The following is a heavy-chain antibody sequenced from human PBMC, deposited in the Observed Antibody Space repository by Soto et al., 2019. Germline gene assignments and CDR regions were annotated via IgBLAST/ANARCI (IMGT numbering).Heavy chain of an antibody. CDR3: AREDLGYCSSTSCYGYAFDI. Sequence: ASVKVSCKASGYTLTSYGISWVRQAPGQGLEWMGWISAYNGNTNYAQKLQGRVTMTTDTSTSTAYMELRSLRSDDTAVYYCAREDLGYCSSTSCYGYAFDIWGQGTMVTVSS. CDR2: ISAYNGNT. J-gene: IGHJ3*02. CDR1: GYTLTSYG. V-gene: IGHV1-18*04. D-gene: IGHD2-2*01.